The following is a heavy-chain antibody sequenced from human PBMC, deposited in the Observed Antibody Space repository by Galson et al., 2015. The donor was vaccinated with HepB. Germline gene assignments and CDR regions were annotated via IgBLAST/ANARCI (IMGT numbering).Heavy chain of an antibody. CDR1: GFTFSDYY. V-gene: IGHV3-11*05. CDR3: ARDLEGGGSDY. Sequence: SLRLSCAASGFTFSDYYMSWIRQAPGKGLEWVSYISSSSSYTNYADSVKGRFTISRDNAKNSLYLQMNSLRAEDTAVYYCARDLEGGGSDYWGQGTLVTVSS. CDR2: ISSSSSYT. J-gene: IGHJ4*02. D-gene: IGHD2-15*01.